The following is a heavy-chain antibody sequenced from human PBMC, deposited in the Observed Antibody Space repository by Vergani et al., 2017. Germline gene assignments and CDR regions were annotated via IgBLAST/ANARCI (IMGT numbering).Heavy chain of an antibody. CDR3: ARDRGLGGSGSYYKYPSYYYYGMDV. CDR1: GFTFSSYW. V-gene: IGHV3-7*01. J-gene: IGHJ6*02. CDR2: IKQDGSEK. Sequence: EVQLVESGGGLVQPGGSLRLSCAASGFTFSSYWMSWVRQAPGKGLEWVANIKQDGSEKYYVDSVKGRFTISRDNAKNSLYLQMNSLRAEDTAVYYCARDRGLGGSGSYYKYPSYYYYGMDVWGQGTTVTVSS. D-gene: IGHD3-10*01.